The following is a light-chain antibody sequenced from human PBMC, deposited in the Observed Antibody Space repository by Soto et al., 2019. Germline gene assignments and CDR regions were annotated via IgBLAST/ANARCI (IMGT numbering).Light chain of an antibody. J-gene: IGKJ3*01. V-gene: IGKV1-39*01. Sequence: DIQMTQSPSSLSASVGDRVTITCRASQSISTYLNWHQQKPGKAPKLLIYAASSLQSGGPPRFSGSGSGTDFTLTISSLQPEDFATYYCQQSYSTPATFGPGTKVDIK. CDR2: AAS. CDR1: QSISTY. CDR3: QQSYSTPAT.